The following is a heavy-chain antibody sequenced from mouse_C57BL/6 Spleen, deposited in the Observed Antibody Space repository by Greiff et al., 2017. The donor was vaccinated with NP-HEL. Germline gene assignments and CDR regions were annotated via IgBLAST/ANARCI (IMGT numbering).Heavy chain of an antibody. D-gene: IGHD1-1*01. CDR2: IDPSDSET. CDR3: ARRGVEGLFAY. CDR1: SYTFTSYG. Sequence: VKLQQPGAELVRPGSSVKLSCKASSYTFTSYGMHGVKQRPIQGLEWIGNIDPSDSETHYNQKFKDKATLTVDKSSSTAYMQLSSLTSEDSAVYYCARRGVEGLFAYWGQGTLVTVSA. V-gene: IGHV1-52*01. J-gene: IGHJ3*01.